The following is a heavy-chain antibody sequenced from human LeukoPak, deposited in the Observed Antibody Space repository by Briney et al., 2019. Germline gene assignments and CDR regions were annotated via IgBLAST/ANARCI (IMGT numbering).Heavy chain of an antibody. J-gene: IGHJ4*02. CDR3: AKGNCRGNSCYDDRGAFDH. CDR2: IYHSGST. CDR1: GYSISSGNY. Sequence: SETLSLTCSVSGYSISSGNYWGWIRLPPGKGLQWIGSIYHSGSTYYNPSLKSRVTISVDTSKNQFSLKLSSVTAADTAVYYCAKGNCRGNSCYDDRGAFDHWGQGTLVTVSS. D-gene: IGHD2-2*01. V-gene: IGHV4-38-2*02.